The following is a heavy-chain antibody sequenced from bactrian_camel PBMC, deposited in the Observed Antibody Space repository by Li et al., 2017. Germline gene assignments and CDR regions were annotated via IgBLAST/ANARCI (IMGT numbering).Heavy chain of an antibody. D-gene: IGHD2*01. CDR1: GNPPNTAY. V-gene: IGHV3S53*01. Sequence: VQLVESGGGSVQAGGSLRLSCAYSGNPPNTAYMAWFRQLPGKDREGVAAIHRDGRTKYGDRVKGRFTISKDDSERILYLQMDSLKPEDTAMYYCAGNGQMWCGEAQDFGYWGQGTQVTVS. CDR3: AGNGQMWCGEAQDFGY. CDR2: IHRDGRT. J-gene: IGHJ6*01.